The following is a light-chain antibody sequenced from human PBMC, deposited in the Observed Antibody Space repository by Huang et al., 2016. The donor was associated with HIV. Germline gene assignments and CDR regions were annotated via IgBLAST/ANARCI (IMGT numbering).Light chain of an antibody. CDR3: QQYDSYWT. J-gene: IGKJ1*01. CDR2: KTS. V-gene: IGKV1-5*03. CDR1: QNISNW. Sequence: DIQMTQSPSTLSASVGDRVIISCRASQNISNWLAWYQQKPEKAPKVLVYKTSNLKSAVPSRFSGSGSGTEFTLTISSLQPDDFATYYCQQYDSYWTFGQGTKVEMK.